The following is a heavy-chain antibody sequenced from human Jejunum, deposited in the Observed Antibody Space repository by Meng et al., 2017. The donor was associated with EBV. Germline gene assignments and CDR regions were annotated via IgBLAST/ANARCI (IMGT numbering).Heavy chain of an antibody. D-gene: IGHD6-19*01. CDR2: LNPSTTYI. V-gene: IGHV1-46*02. Sequence: QVELVQSGAEVKKAGASVRVSCKGSGYTFNKYLIHWVRQAPGQGLEWMGILNPSTTYIEYAQKFRGRVTMTKDTSTSTVYMELSSLKSEDTAVYYCAREQAGTYQFDYWGQGSLVTVSS. CDR3: AREQAGTYQFDY. CDR1: GYTFNKYL. J-gene: IGHJ4*02.